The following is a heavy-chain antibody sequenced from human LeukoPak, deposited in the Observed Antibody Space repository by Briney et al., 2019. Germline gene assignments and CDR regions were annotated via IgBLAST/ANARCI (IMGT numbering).Heavy chain of an antibody. V-gene: IGHV4-61*02. CDR3: ARDEAVDWNSPGFDL. CDR2: IYTSGST. CDR1: GGSISSGSYY. J-gene: IGHJ2*01. D-gene: IGHD1-7*01. Sequence: SETLSLTCSVSGGSISSGSYYWSWIRQPAGKGLEWIGRIYTSGSTNYNPSLKSRVTISVDTSKNQFSLKLSSVTAADTAVYYCARDEAVDWNSPGFDLWGRGTLVTVSS.